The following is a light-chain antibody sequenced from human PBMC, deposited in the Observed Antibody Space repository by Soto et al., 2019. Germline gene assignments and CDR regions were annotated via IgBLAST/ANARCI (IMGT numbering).Light chain of an antibody. CDR2: AVS. Sequence: DVAMTQTPLSLSVTPGQPASMSCKSSQSLLHRDGKTYLYWYLQKPGQPPQLLIYAVSNRFSGVSDRFSASGSGTDFTLKISRVEAEDVGVYYCMQDVELPLTFGGGTKGDI. CDR3: MQDVELPLT. V-gene: IGKV2D-29*01. CDR1: QSLLHRDGKTY. J-gene: IGKJ4*01.